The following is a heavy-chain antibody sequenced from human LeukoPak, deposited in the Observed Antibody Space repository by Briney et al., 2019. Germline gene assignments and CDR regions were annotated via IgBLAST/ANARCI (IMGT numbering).Heavy chain of an antibody. Sequence: GGSLRLSCAASGFTVSNNSMSWVRQAPGKGLEWVSILYSGGGANYADSVKGRFTISRDNSRNTLFLQMNSLGAEDTAVYYCARRDTTGWYHHFDYWGQGTLVTVSS. J-gene: IGHJ4*02. CDR1: GFTVSNNS. CDR2: LYSGGGA. D-gene: IGHD6-19*01. CDR3: ARRDTTGWYHHFDY. V-gene: IGHV3-53*01.